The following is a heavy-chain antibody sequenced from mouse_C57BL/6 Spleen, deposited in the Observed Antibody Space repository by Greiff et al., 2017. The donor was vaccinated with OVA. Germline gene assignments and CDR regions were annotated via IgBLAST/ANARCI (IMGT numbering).Heavy chain of an antibody. CDR3: ARGGPNWDRAYYFDY. J-gene: IGHJ2*01. CDR2: IYPRDGST. Sequence: LQESDAELVKPGASVKISCKVSGYTFTDHTIHWMKQRPEQGLEWIGYIYPRDGSTKYNEKFKGKATLTADKSSSTAYMQLNSLTSEDSAVYFCARGGPNWDRAYYFDYWGQGTTLTVSS. V-gene: IGHV1-78*01. D-gene: IGHD4-1*02. CDR1: GYTFTDHT.